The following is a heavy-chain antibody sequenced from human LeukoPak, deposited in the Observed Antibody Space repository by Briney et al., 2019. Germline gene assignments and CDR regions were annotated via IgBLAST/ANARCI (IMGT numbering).Heavy chain of an antibody. Sequence: ASVKVSCKVSGYTLTGLSMHWVRQAPGKGLEWMGGFDPEDSETIYAQKFQGRVTMTEDTSTDTAYMELSSLRSEDTAVYYCATLLIYYGSGKLQDYWGQGTLVTVSS. V-gene: IGHV1-24*01. J-gene: IGHJ4*02. CDR1: GYTLTGLS. CDR2: FDPEDSET. CDR3: ATLLIYYGSGKLQDY. D-gene: IGHD3-10*01.